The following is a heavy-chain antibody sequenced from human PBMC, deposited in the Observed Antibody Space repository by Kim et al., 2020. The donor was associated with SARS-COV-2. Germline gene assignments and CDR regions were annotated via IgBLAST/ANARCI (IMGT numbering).Heavy chain of an antibody. Sequence: GGSLRLSCAASGFTFSSYSMNWVRQAPGKGLEWVSYISSSSSTIYYADSVKGRFTISRDNAKNSLYLQMNSLRAEDTAVYYCARGYSGSPWDTFDIWGQGTMVTVSS. V-gene: IGHV3-48*04. CDR2: ISSSSSTI. CDR3: ARGYSGSPWDTFDI. CDR1: GFTFSSYS. J-gene: IGHJ3*02. D-gene: IGHD1-26*01.